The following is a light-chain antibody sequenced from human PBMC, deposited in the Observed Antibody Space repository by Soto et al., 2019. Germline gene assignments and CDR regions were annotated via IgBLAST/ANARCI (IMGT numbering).Light chain of an antibody. Sequence: EILMTQYPATLSVSPGERATLSCGASQSVGSGLSWYQQRPGQAPRLLIYGASTRATGIPARFSGSGSGTEFTLTISSLKSEDYAVYYCQQYNNWHTYTFGQGTKVDIK. J-gene: IGKJ2*01. CDR3: QQYNNWHTYT. CDR2: GAS. CDR1: QSVGSG. V-gene: IGKV3-15*01.